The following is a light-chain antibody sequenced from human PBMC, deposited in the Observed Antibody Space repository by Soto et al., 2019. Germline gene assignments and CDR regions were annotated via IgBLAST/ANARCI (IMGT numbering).Light chain of an antibody. CDR2: DVS. V-gene: IGKV3-11*01. Sequence: EIVLTQSPVTLSLSPGERATLSCRASQTLSNSLAWYQHKPGQAPRLLIYDVSKRATGIPARFSGSGSGTDFTLTISSLESEDFAVYYCQQRTYWLSFGGGTKVEIK. CDR3: QQRTYWLS. J-gene: IGKJ4*01. CDR1: QTLSNS.